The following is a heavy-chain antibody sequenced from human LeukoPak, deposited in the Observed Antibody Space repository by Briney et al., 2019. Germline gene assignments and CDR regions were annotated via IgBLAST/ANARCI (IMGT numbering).Heavy chain of an antibody. J-gene: IGHJ4*02. CDR2: ISGSGGST. CDR3: AKGMSGSYFFFDY. D-gene: IGHD1-26*01. V-gene: IGHV3-23*01. CDR1: GLTFSSYA. Sequence: GGSLRLSCAASGLTFSSYAMSWVRQAPGKGLEWVSAISGSGGSTYYADSVKGRFTISRDNSKNTLYLQMNSLRAEDTAVYYCAKGMSGSYFFFDYWGQGTLVTVSS.